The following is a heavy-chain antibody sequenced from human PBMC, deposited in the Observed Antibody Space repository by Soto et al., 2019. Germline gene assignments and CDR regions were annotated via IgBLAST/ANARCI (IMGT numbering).Heavy chain of an antibody. J-gene: IGHJ3*02. CDR3: ARHGAVTSIQPHAFDI. Sequence: SETLSLTCTVSGDSISSYSWSWIRQPPGKGLEWIGYIYYSGSTNYSPSLKSRVTISVDTSKNQFSLKLSSVTAADTAVYYCARHGAVTSIQPHAFDIWGQGTMVTVSS. D-gene: IGHD6-19*01. CDR2: IYYSGST. CDR1: GDSISSYS. V-gene: IGHV4-59*08.